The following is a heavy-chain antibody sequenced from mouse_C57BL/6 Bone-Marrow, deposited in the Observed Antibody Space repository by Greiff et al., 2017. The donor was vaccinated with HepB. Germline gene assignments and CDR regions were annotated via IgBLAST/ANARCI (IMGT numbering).Heavy chain of an antibody. CDR3: ARPPFAY. CDR2: ISSGGSYN. CDR1: GFSFSSYG. V-gene: IGHV5-6*01. Sequence: EVQLVESGGDLVKPGGSLKLSCAASGFSFSSYGMSWVRQTLDKRLEWVATISSGGSYNYYPDSVKGRFTSSRDNAKNTLYLQMSSLNSEDTAMYYCARPPFAYWGQGTLVTVSA. J-gene: IGHJ3*01.